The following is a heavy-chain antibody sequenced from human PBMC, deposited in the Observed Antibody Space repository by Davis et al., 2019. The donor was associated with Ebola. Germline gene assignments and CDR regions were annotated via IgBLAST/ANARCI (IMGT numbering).Heavy chain of an antibody. CDR1: GFTFSSYS. V-gene: IGHV3-21*06. Sequence: GGSLKISCAASGFTFSSYSMNWVRQAPGKGLEWVSSITSSSYRYYADSAKGRFTISRDNAKNSLYLQMNSLRAEDTAVYYCARSTDTAMVHADYWGQGTLVTVSS. CDR3: ARSTDTAMVHADY. J-gene: IGHJ4*02. D-gene: IGHD5-18*01. CDR2: ITSSSYR.